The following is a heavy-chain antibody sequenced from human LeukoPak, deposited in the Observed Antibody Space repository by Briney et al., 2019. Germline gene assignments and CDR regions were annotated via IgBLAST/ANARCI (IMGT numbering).Heavy chain of an antibody. CDR1: GGSISSYY. CDR2: IYYSGST. J-gene: IGHJ4*02. CDR3: ARHSHGSSDY. Sequence: SETLSLTCTVSGGSISSYYWSWIRQPPGKGLEWTGYIYYSGSTNYNPSLKSRVTISVDTSKNQFSLKLSSVTAADTAVYYCARHSHGSSDYWGQGTLVTVSS. V-gene: IGHV4-59*08. D-gene: IGHD3-10*01.